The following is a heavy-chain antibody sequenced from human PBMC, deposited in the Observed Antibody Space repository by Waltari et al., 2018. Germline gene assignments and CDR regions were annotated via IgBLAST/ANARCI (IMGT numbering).Heavy chain of an antibody. Sequence: EVQLVQSGAEVKKPGESLKISCKGSGYSFSGSWIGLVRQMPGKGLQWMGIIYPGDSDTRYSPSFQGRVTISVDKSISTAYLQWSSLQASDTAMYYCARHRPEGSGSYGFDFWGQGSLVTVSS. D-gene: IGHD3-10*01. CDR2: IYPGDSDT. CDR3: ARHRPEGSGSYGFDF. CDR1: GYSFSGSW. V-gene: IGHV5-51*01. J-gene: IGHJ4*02.